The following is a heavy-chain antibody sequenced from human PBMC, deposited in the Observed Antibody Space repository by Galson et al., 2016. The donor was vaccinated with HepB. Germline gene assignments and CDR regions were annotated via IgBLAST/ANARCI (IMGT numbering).Heavy chain of an antibody. CDR3: ARGKSLLTMPLNYGLDV. CDR2: IETAGDT. CDR1: GFTFSIHD. D-gene: IGHD2-2*01. J-gene: IGHJ6*04. V-gene: IGHV3-13*01. Sequence: SLRLSCAASGFTFSIHDMHWVRQVTGKGLEWVSAIETAGDTYYPDSVKGRFTISRENAKNSLYLQMNDLRAGDTAVYYCARGKSLLTMPLNYGLDVWGKGTAVTVSS.